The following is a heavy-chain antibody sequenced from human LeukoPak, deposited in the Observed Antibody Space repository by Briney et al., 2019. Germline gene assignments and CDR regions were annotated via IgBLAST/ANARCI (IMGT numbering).Heavy chain of an antibody. Sequence: SETPSITCTVSGGSISSNSHYWSWFRKPPGKALEWIGSIHSSGSTYYNPFLKIRVTTSLDTSKNHFSLNLSTVTAADTAVYYCARDPAAPDAFDIWGQGTMVTVSS. V-gene: IGHV4-39*07. CDR2: IHSSGST. D-gene: IGHD6-13*01. J-gene: IGHJ3*02. CDR1: GGSISSNSHY. CDR3: ARDPAAPDAFDI.